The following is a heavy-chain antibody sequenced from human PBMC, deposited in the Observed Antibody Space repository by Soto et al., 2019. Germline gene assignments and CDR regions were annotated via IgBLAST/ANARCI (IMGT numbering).Heavy chain of an antibody. Sequence: QVHLVQSGAEVKKPGSSVNVSCKASGGTFSNYAITWVRQAPGQGLEWVGRIIPIFGTTNVAQKFQGRATITADESTTTAYMELSGRRSDGTAVYYCAKDGGADGYFGNWLDPWGQGTLVTVSS. CDR2: IIPIFGTT. D-gene: IGHD5-12*01. J-gene: IGHJ5*02. V-gene: IGHV1-69*15. CDR3: AKDGGADGYFGNWLDP. CDR1: GGTFSNYA.